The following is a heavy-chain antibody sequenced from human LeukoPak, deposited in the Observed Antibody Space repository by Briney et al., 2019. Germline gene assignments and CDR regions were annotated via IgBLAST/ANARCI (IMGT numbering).Heavy chain of an antibody. J-gene: IGHJ4*02. CDR3: ARQISSYYFYY. CDR1: GGSFSGYY. V-gene: IGHV4-34*01. CDR2: INDSGNI. Sequence: PSETLSLTCAVYGGSFSGYYWSWIRQPPGKGLEWIGEINDSGNINYNPSLKSRVTISVDTSKNQFSLKLSSVTAADTAVYYCARQISSYYFYYWGQGTLVTVSS.